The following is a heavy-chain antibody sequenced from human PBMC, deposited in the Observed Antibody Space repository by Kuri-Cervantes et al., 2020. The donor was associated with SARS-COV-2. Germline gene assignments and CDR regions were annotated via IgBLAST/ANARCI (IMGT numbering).Heavy chain of an antibody. J-gene: IGHJ6*03. V-gene: IGHV3-66*01. CDR2: IYSGGST. D-gene: IGHD1-14*01. CDR3: ASSPQTGDYYYYYYMDV. Sequence: LSLTCAASGFTVSSNYMSWVRQAPGKGLEWVSVIYSGGSTYYADSVKGRFTITRDNSKNTLYLQMNSLSAEDTAVYYCASSPQTGDYYYYYYMDVWGKGTMVTVSS. CDR1: GFTVSSNY.